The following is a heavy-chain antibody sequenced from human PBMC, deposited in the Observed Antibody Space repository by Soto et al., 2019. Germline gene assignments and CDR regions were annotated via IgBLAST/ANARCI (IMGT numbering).Heavy chain of an antibody. CDR1: GLSLSTTGVG. J-gene: IGHJ6*02. D-gene: IGHD2-21*02. V-gene: IGHV2-5*02. Sequence: QITLKESGPPLVKPTQTLTLTCTFSGLSLSTTGVGVGWIRQPPGKALEWLALIYWDDDKRYSPSLKSRLTITKDTSKNQVVLTMTNMDPVDTATYYCVQSRCGGDCLRSYSSHSYYGLDVWGQGTTVTVSS. CDR2: IYWDDDK. CDR3: VQSRCGGDCLRSYSSHSYYGLDV.